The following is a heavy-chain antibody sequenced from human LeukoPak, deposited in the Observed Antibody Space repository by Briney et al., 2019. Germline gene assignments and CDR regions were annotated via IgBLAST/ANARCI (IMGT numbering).Heavy chain of an antibody. D-gene: IGHD3-22*01. V-gene: IGHV3-30*18. J-gene: IGHJ4*02. CDR3: ANSMYYHDTSGCYH. CDR2: ISHDGTNK. Sequence: PGGSLRLSCAASGFTFSSYGMHWVRQAPGQGLELVAAISHDGTNKNYEDSVKGRFTISRDNYMNTLYLQMNSLRAEDTAVYYCANSMYYHDTSGCYHWGQGTLVTVSS. CDR1: GFTFSSYG.